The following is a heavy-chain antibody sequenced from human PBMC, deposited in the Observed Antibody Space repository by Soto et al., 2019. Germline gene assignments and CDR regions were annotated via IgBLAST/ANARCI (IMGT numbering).Heavy chain of an antibody. Sequence: QVPLVQSGAEVKKPGASVKVSCKASGYTFTSYGISWVRQAPGQGLEWMGWISAYNGNTNYAQKLQGRVTMTTDTATSTAYMELRSLRSDDTAVYYCVKTSRDYYDSSGFDYWGQGTLVTVSS. CDR3: VKTSRDYYDSSGFDY. CDR2: ISAYNGNT. J-gene: IGHJ4*02. D-gene: IGHD3-22*01. CDR1: GYTFTSYG. V-gene: IGHV1-18*01.